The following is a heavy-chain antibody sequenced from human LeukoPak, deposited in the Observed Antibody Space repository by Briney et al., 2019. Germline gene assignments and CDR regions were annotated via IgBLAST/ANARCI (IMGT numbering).Heavy chain of an antibody. V-gene: IGHV4-34*01. CDR3: ARGLKFFRTIDY. CDR1: GGSFSGYY. Sequence: SETLSLTCAVYGGSFSGYYWSWIRQPPGKGLEWIGEINHSGSTNYNPSLKSRVTISVDASKNQFSLKLSSVTAADTAVYYCARGLKFFRTIDYWGQGTLVTVSS. CDR2: INHSGST. J-gene: IGHJ4*02.